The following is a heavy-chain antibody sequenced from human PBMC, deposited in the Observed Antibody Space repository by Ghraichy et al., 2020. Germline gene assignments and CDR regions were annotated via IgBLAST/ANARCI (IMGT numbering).Heavy chain of an antibody. D-gene: IGHD5-18*01. CDR3: ASTYSYGYGTHFDY. CDR2: IYYSGST. CDR1: GGSISSSSYY. J-gene: IGHJ4*02. V-gene: IGHV4-39*01. Sequence: GSLRLSCTVSGGSISSSSYYWGWIRQPPGKGLEWIGSIYYSGSTYYNPSLKSRVTISVDTSKNQFSLKLSSVTAADTAVYYCASTYSYGYGTHFDYWGQGTLVTVSS.